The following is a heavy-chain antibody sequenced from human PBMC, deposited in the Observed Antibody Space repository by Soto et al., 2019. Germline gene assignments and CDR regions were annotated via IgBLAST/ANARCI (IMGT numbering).Heavy chain of an antibody. CDR3: ATLPFIQPLGWYFDL. CDR2: IYYSGST. Sequence: LSLTCTVSGGSISSGGYYWSWIRQHPGKGLEWIGYIYYSGSTYYNPSLKSRVTISVDTSKNQFSLKLSSVTAADTAVYYCATLPFIQPLGWYFDLWGRGTLVT. J-gene: IGHJ2*01. V-gene: IGHV4-31*03. CDR1: GGSISSGGYY. D-gene: IGHD5-18*01.